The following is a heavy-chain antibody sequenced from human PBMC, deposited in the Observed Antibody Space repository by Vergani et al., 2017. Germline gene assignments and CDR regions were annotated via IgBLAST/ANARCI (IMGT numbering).Heavy chain of an antibody. CDR1: GFTVSSNY. D-gene: IGHD6-13*01. V-gene: IGHV3-53*01. CDR2: IYSGGST. Sequence: EVQLVESGGGLIQPGGSLRLSCAASGFTVSSNYMSWVRQAPGKGLEWVSVIYSGGSTYYADSVKGRFTISRDNSKNTLYLQKNSRRVEDTAVYYCARDRKVGQQLVRGDYWGQGTLVTVSS. J-gene: IGHJ4*02. CDR3: ARDRKVGQQLVRGDY.